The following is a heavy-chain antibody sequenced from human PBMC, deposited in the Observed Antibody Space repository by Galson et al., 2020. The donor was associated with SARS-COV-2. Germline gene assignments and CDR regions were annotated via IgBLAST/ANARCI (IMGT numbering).Heavy chain of an antibody. J-gene: IGHJ4*02. CDR2: INGDGSLD. CDR1: GLSFSTSW. Sequence: GESLKISCVAFGLSFSTSWMSWVRRIPGKGLEFVVNINGDGSLDTYVDSLRGRFTISRDNAANSVYLQMNNLILEDTAVYYFWGGSGWLCDYWGKGILVTVSS. D-gene: IGHD6-19*01. V-gene: IGHV3-7*01. CDR3: WGGSGWLCDY.